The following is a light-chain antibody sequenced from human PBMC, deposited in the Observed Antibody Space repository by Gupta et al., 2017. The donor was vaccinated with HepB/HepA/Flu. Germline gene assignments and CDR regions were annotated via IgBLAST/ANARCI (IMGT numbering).Light chain of an antibody. CDR1: QNINTN. Sequence: DIQMTQSPSSLSAYVGDRVTITCRTSQNINTNLNWYQQKPGKAPQLLIYSAFNLQSGVPSRFSGSGSGTTFTLTISSLQPEDFATYYCQQSHGSPVSFGQGTKLEIK. J-gene: IGKJ2*03. CDR3: QQSHGSPVS. V-gene: IGKV1-39*01. CDR2: SAF.